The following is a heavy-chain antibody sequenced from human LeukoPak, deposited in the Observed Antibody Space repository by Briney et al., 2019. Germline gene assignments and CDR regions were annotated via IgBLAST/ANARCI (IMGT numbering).Heavy chain of an antibody. J-gene: IGHJ4*02. D-gene: IGHD3-16*02. Sequence: ASVKVSCKTSGYNFSNYAISWVRQAPGQGLEWMGWVSAYNGNIEFAEKIRDRVTMTTDTSTSTAYMELRSLKSDDTAVYFCAREGMYYDCVWGNYRPFDYWGQGTLVTVSS. CDR2: VSAYNGNI. CDR1: GYNFSNYA. CDR3: AREGMYYDCVWGNYRPFDY. V-gene: IGHV1-18*01.